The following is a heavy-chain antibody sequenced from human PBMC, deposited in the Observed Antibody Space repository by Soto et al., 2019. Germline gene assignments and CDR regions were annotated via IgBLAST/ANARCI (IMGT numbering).Heavy chain of an antibody. CDR3: AWTYDFLWGGYRYAPFDS. D-gene: IGHD3-16*02. Sequence: CGPTLVNPTQTLTLTFNFSGFSRTTSRRRVTWIRQPPVKALEWLALIDLDDDKYYNPSRQTRLTIFMDPSRNQVILNLADMDLVDTATYYCAWTYDFLWGGYRYAPFDSWGQGTLVTVSS. CDR1: GFSRTTSRRR. CDR2: IDLDDDK. V-gene: IGHV2-70*01. J-gene: IGHJ4*02.